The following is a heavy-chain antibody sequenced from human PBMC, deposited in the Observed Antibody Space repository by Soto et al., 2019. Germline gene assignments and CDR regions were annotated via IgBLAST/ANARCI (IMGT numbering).Heavy chain of an antibody. CDR1: GVIFSGYG. Sequence: GGSLRLSCVAPGVIFSGYGMHWVRQAPGKGLEWVAVIRFDGSNIYYADSVKGRFTISRDNSKNTLYLQMNSLRAEDTAVYYCAKDGVGDTEIFGYLDYWGQG. CDR3: AKDGVGDTEIFGYLDY. CDR2: IRFDGSNI. V-gene: IGHV3-30*02. D-gene: IGHD1-26*01. J-gene: IGHJ4*02.